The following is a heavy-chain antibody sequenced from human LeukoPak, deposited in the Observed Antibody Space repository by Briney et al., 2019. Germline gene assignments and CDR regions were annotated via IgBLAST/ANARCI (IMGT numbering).Heavy chain of an antibody. CDR2: INHSGNA. CDR3: ARGQGTVTTH. D-gene: IGHD4-17*01. V-gene: IGHV4-34*01. CDR1: GRLFSGYY. Sequence: PSETLSLICAVSGRLFSGYYGTWIRQPPGKGREWIGEINHSGNANYNPSRKSRVTISLDMSENHFSLKLTSVTAADTAVYYGARGQGTVTTHWGQGTLVTVSP. J-gene: IGHJ4*02.